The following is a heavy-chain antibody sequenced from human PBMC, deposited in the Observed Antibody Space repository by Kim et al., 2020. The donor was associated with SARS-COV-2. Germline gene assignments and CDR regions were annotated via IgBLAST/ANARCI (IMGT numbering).Heavy chain of an antibody. J-gene: IGHJ4*02. CDR3: ATGYSYGYGNY. Sequence: TNYSPSFQGHVTISADKSISTAYLQWSSLKASDTAMYYCATGYSYGYGNYWGQGTLVTVSS. D-gene: IGHD5-18*01. V-gene: IGHV5-10-1*01. CDR2: T.